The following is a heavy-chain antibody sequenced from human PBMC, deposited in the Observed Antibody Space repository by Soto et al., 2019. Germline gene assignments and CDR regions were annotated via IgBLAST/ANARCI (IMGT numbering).Heavy chain of an antibody. Sequence: PSETLSLTCTVAGGSISSYYWSWIRQPPGKGLEWIGYIYYSGSTNYNPSLKSRVTISVDTSKNQFSLKLSSVTAADTAVYYCGRYRGSYFYFDYWGQGTLVTVSS. J-gene: IGHJ4*02. V-gene: IGHV4-59*01. CDR2: IYYSGST. CDR3: GRYRGSYFYFDY. CDR1: GGSISSYY. D-gene: IGHD1-26*01.